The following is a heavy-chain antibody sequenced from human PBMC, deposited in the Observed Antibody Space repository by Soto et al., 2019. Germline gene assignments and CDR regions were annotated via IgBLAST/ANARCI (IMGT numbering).Heavy chain of an antibody. CDR3: ARDFSSGEWLFGPTYGMDV. J-gene: IGHJ6*02. V-gene: IGHV4-61*06. D-gene: IGHD3-3*01. CDR2: LYYSGSP. Sequence: KGQDWIGYLYYSGSPHYNPSLKSRVTISIARSKNQFSLKLSSVPAADTAVYYCARDFSSGEWLFGPTYGMDVWGQGTTVTVSS.